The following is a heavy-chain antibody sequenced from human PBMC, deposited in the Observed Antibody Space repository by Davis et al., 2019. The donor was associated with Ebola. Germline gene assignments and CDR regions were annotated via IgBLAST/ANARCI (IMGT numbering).Heavy chain of an antibody. J-gene: IGHJ6*02. CDR1: GFTFSSYS. CDR3: ARAEIVVVPARGYYYGMDV. Sequence: PGGSLRLSCAASGFTFSSYSMNWVRQAPGKGLEWVSYISSSSSTIYYADSVKGRFTISRDNAKNSLYLQMNSLRDEDTAVYYCARAEIVVVPARGYYYGMDVWGQGTTVTVSS. CDR2: ISSSSSTI. V-gene: IGHV3-48*02. D-gene: IGHD2-2*01.